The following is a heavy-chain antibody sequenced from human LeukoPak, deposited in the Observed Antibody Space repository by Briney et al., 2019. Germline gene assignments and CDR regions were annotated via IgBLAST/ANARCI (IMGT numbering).Heavy chain of an antibody. CDR3: ARGLVRIYYFDY. V-gene: IGHV4-34*01. CDR2: FNHSGST. J-gene: IGHJ4*02. CDR1: GESFSGSY. Sequence: SETLSLTCAVYGESFSGSYWSWIRQPPGKGLEWIGEFNHSGSTNYNPSFKTRVTISVDTAKNQFSLKLSSVTAADTAVYYCARGLVRIYYFDYWGQGTLVTVSS. D-gene: IGHD3-9*01.